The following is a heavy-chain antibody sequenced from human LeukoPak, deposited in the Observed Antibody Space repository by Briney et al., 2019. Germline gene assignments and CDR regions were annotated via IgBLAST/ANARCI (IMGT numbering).Heavy chain of an antibody. CDR2: ISGSGGGT. D-gene: IGHD5-18*01. V-gene: IGHV3-23*01. CDR3: ARVGYMYYFDY. Sequence: GGSLRLSCAASGFTFTSYAMSWVRQAPGKGLEWVSSISGSGGGTFYADSVKGRFTISRDNAKNSLYLQMNSLRAEDTAVYYCARVGYMYYFDYWGQGTLVTVSS. J-gene: IGHJ4*02. CDR1: GFTFTSYA.